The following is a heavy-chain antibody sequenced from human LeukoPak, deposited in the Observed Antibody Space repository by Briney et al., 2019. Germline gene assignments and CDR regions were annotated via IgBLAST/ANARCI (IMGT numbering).Heavy chain of an antibody. V-gene: IGHV3-53*01. CDR3: ARVALMAYYFDY. Sequence: GGSLRLSCAASGFTVSSNYMSWVRQAPGKGLEWVSVIYSGGSTYYADSVKGRFTISRDNSKNTLYLQMNSLRAEDTAVYYCARVALMAYYFDYWGQGTLVTVSS. CDR1: GFTVSSNY. J-gene: IGHJ4*02. CDR2: IYSGGST. D-gene: IGHD2-8*01.